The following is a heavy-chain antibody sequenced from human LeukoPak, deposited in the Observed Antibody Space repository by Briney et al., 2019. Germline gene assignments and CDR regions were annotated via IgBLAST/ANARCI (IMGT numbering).Heavy chain of an antibody. D-gene: IGHD6-13*01. CDR2: IYYSGST. J-gene: IGHJ4*02. CDR3: ARLYSSSLGRVFDY. V-gene: IGHV4-59*01. CDR1: GGSITSDY. Sequence: SETLSLTCIVSGGSITSDYWSWIRQPPGRGLEWIGYIYYSGSTNYNPSLKSRVTISVDTSKNQFSLKLSSVTAADTAVYCARLYSSSLGRVFDYWGQGTLVTVSS.